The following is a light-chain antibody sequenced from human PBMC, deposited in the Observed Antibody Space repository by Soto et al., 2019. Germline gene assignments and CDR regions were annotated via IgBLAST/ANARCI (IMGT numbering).Light chain of an antibody. CDR3: CSYVGTSSLV. V-gene: IGLV2-23*02. J-gene: IGLJ3*02. CDR1: TSDIGGYNY. Sequence: QSALTQPASGSGSPGQSITISCTGTTSDIGGYNYVSWYQQHPGKAPKFLIYEVTKRPSGVPNRFSGSIAGNTASLTISGLEAEEEADYHCCSYVGTSSLVFGGGTKLTVL. CDR2: EVT.